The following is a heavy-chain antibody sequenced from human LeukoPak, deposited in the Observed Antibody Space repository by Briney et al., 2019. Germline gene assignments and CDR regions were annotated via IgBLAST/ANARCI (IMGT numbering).Heavy chain of an antibody. Sequence: PGGSLRLSCVASGFSINNYWMHWVRQAPGKGLVWVSRISSDATTTKYADSVKGRFTFSRNNAQNMVYLQMNSLRAEDTAVYYCAKFLSPVLWGQGTLVTVSS. CDR3: AKFLSPVL. V-gene: IGHV3-74*03. CDR2: ISSDATTT. CDR1: GFSINNYW. J-gene: IGHJ4*02.